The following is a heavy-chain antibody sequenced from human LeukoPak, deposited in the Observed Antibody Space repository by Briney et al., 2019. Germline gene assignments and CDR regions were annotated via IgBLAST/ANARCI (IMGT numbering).Heavy chain of an antibody. J-gene: IGHJ4*02. CDR3: AQLVRVGYGDRD. Sequence: SVKVSCKASGGTFSSYAISWVRQAPGQGLEWMGRIIPIFGTANYAQKFQGRVTITTDESTSTAYMELSSLRSEDTAVYYCAQLVRVGYGDRDWGQGALVTVSS. CDR1: GGTFSSYA. CDR2: IIPIFGTA. V-gene: IGHV1-69*05. D-gene: IGHD4-17*01.